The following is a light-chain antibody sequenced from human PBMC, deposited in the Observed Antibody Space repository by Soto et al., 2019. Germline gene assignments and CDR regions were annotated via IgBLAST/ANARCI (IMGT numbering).Light chain of an antibody. Sequence: DIQMTQCSSSLSASVGDRVTSTCRASQGISDYLAWYQQKPGKVPKLLIYAASTLQSGVPSRFSGSGSGTDFTLTISSLQPEDVATFYCQNYNSAPLTFGQGTKVDIK. CDR3: QNYNSAPLT. CDR1: QGISDY. CDR2: AAS. V-gene: IGKV1-27*01. J-gene: IGKJ1*01.